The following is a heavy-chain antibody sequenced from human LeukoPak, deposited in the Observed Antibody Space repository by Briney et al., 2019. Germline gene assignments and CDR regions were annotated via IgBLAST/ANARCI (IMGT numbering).Heavy chain of an antibody. D-gene: IGHD3-16*01. J-gene: IGHJ4*02. CDR2: IKQDGSEK. V-gene: IGHV3-7*03. CDR1: GLTFSNYW. Sequence: GGSLRLSCAASGLTFSNYWMDWVRQAPGKGLEWVANIKQDGSEKNYVDSVKGRFIISRDNSKNSLYLQMNTLRADDTAVYYCARDGFGTGSNWGQGTLVTVSS. CDR3: ARDGFGTGSN.